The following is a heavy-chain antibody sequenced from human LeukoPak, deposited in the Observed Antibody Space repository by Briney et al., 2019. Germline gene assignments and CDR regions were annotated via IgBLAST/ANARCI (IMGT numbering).Heavy chain of an antibody. CDR1: GFTFSSYG. D-gene: IGHD3-22*01. J-gene: IGHJ4*02. CDR3: AREVYDTSGYYYGPTDY. CDR2: IWYDGNNK. V-gene: IGHV3-33*01. Sequence: GGSLRLSCAASGFTFSSYGMHWVRQAPGKGLEWVAVIWYDGNNKFYADSVKGRFTISRDNSKNTLYLQMNSLRAEDTAVYYCAREVYDTSGYYYGPTDYWGQGTLVTVSS.